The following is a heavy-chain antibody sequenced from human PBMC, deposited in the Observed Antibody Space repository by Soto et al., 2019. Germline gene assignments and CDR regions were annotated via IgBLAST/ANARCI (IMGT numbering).Heavy chain of an antibody. V-gene: IGHV1-2*02. D-gene: IGHD6-19*01. J-gene: IGHJ6*02. Sequence: QVQLLQSGAEVKKPGASVKVSCKASGYTFTDYYMHWVRQAPGQGLEWMGWINPNSGCTNYAQKFQGRVTMTRDTYISTAYMDLNRLRSDDTAVYYCARDQSPSSGWPGMDVWGQGTTVTVSS. CDR2: INPNSGCT. CDR3: ARDQSPSSGWPGMDV. CDR1: GYTFTDYY.